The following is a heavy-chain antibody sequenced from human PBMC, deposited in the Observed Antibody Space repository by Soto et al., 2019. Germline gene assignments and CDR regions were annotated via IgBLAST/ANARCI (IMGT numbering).Heavy chain of an antibody. D-gene: IGHD3-10*01. CDR1: GFTFRTYT. J-gene: IGHJ6*02. CDR2: IRGFSPYT. Sequence: GGSLRLSCISSGFTFRTYTMNWARQAPGKGLESVSGIRGFSPYTFYAESVKGRFTIFRDNAKNSLDLQMDSLRAEDTAVYYCARDRGYDAHDYYYNAMDVWGQGTTITVSS. V-gene: IGHV3-21*01. CDR3: ARDRGYDAHDYYYNAMDV.